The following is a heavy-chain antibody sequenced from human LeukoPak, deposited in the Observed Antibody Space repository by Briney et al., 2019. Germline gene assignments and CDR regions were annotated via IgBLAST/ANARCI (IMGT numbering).Heavy chain of an antibody. CDR2: INPSGGST. CDR3: ARVSNYDILTGYYKN. Sequence: ASVKVSCKASGYTFTSYYMHWVRQAPGQGLEWMGIINPSGGSTSYAQKFQGRVTMTRDMSTSTVYMELSSLRSEDTAVYYCARVSNYDILTGYYKNWGQGTLVTVSS. CDR1: GYTFTSYY. D-gene: IGHD3-9*01. V-gene: IGHV1-46*01. J-gene: IGHJ4*02.